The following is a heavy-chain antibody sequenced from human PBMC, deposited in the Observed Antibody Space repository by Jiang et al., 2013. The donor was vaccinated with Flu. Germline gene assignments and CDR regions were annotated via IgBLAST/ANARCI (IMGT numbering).Heavy chain of an antibody. CDR3: AFLRGISD. CDR1: GGSFSGYY. D-gene: IGHD3-16*01. Sequence: TCAVYGGSFSGYYWSWIRQPPGKGLEWIGEINHSGSTNYNPSLKSRVTISVDTSKNQFSLKLSSVTAADTAVYYCAFLRGISDWGQGTLVTVSS. V-gene: IGHV4-34*01. J-gene: IGHJ4*02. CDR2: INHSGST.